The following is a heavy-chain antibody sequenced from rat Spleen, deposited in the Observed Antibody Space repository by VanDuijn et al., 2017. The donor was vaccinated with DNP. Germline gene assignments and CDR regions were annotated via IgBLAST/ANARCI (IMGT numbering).Heavy chain of an antibody. CDR2: ITSSGGST. J-gene: IGHJ2*01. CDR3: ARNYGGYRPWDY. V-gene: IGHV5-31*01. D-gene: IGHD1-11*01. CDR1: GFTFNNYW. Sequence: EVKLVESGGGLVQPGRSLKVSCVASGFTFNNYWMTWIRQVPGKGLEWVASITSSGGSTYYSDSVKGRYTISRDNAKNTLYLQMKSLRSEDTATYYCARNYGGYRPWDYWGQGVMVTVSS.